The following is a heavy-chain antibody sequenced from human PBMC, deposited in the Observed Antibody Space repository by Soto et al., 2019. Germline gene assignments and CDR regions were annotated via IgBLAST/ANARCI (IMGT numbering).Heavy chain of an antibody. D-gene: IGHD3-10*01. V-gene: IGHV3-15*01. CDR3: VRGVIGYYYGMDV. Sequence: GGSLRLSCAASGFSLNNAWMTWVRQAPGKGLEWVGRIKSKTDGGATNYAAPVKGRFTISRDDSKNTLYLQMNSLKSEDTAVYYCVRGVIGYYYGMDVWGQGTTVT. CDR2: IKSKTDGGAT. J-gene: IGHJ6*02. CDR1: GFSLNNAW.